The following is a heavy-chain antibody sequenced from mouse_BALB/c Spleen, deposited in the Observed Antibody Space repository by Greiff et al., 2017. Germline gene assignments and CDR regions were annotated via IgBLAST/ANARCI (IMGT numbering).Heavy chain of an antibody. J-gene: IGHJ4*01. CDR3: ARRGNYGYDDYAMDY. Sequence: EVQGVESGGGLVQPGGSRKLSCAASGFTFSSFGMHWVRQAPEKGLEWVAYISSGSSTIYYADTVKGRFTISRDNPKNTLFLQMTSLRSEDTAMYYCARRGNYGYDDYAMDYWGQGTSVTVSS. D-gene: IGHD2-2*01. V-gene: IGHV5-17*02. CDR2: ISSGSSTI. CDR1: GFTFSSFG.